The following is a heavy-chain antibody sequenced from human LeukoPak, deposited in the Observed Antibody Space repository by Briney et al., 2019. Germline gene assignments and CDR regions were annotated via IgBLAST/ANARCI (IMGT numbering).Heavy chain of an antibody. CDR1: GGSFSGYY. CDR2: INHSGST. D-gene: IGHD3-9*01. J-gene: IGHJ4*02. CDR3: ARALTHYDILTGYYTPTTFDY. V-gene: IGHV4-34*01. Sequence: SETLSLTCAVYGGSFSGYYWSWIRQPPGKGLEWIGEINHSGSTNYNPSLKSRVTISVDTSKNQFSLKLSSVTAADTAVYYCARALTHYDILTGYYTPTTFDYWGQGTLVTVSS.